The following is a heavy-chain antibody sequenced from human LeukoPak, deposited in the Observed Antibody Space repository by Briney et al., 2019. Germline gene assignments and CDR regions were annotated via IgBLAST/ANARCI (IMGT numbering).Heavy chain of an antibody. V-gene: IGHV3-21*01. J-gene: IGHJ4*02. CDR3: ARGGAQTAAGFDY. Sequence: SGGSLRLSCAASGFTFSSYSMNWVRQAPGKGLEWVSSISSSSSYIYYADSVKGRFTISRDNAKNSLYLQMNSLRAEDTAVYYCARGGAQTAAGFDYWGQGTLVTVSS. CDR1: GFTFSSYS. CDR2: ISSSSSYI. D-gene: IGHD1-14*01.